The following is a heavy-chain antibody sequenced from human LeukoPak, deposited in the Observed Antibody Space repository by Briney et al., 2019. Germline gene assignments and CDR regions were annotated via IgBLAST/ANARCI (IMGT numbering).Heavy chain of an antibody. CDR2: IYYSGST. J-gene: IGHJ4*02. CDR1: GGSISSYY. V-gene: IGHV4-59*01. CDR3: ARVRGSGSYSDY. Sequence: SETRSLTCTVSGGSISSYYWSWIRQPPGKGLEWIGYIYYSGSTNYNPSLKSRVTISVDTSKNQFSLKLSSVTAADTAVYYCARVRGSGSYSDYWGQGTLVTVSS. D-gene: IGHD3-10*01.